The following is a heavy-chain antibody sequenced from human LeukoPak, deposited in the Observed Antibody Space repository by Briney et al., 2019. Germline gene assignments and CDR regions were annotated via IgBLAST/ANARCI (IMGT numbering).Heavy chain of an antibody. CDR1: GITLSNYG. CDR3: AKRGVVIRVILVGFHKEAYYFDS. CDR2: ISGSGGGT. D-gene: IGHD3-22*01. J-gene: IGHJ4*02. Sequence: GGSLRLSCAVSGITLSNYGMSWVRQAPGKGLEWVAGISGSGGGTNYADSVKGRFTISRDNPKNTLYLQMNSLGAEDTAVYFCAKRGVVIRVILVGFHKEAYYFDSWGREPWSPSPQ. V-gene: IGHV3-23*01.